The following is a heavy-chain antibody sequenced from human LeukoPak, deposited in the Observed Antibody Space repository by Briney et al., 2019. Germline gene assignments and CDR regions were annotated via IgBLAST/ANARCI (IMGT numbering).Heavy chain of an antibody. CDR1: GYTFTSNY. Sequence: SVKVSRKASGYTFTSNYIHWVRQAPGQGLEWMGGIAPMFGIAKYAQKFQGRVTISAVESMSTVHMELSSLRSEDTAKYYCARGWLADSTVVTPYNYWGQGTVVTVSS. V-gene: IGHV1-69*13. CDR3: ARGWLADSTVVTPYNY. J-gene: IGHJ4*02. CDR2: IAPMFGIA. D-gene: IGHD4-23*01.